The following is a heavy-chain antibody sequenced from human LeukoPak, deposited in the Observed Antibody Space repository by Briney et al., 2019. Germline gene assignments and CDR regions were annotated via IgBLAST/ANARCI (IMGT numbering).Heavy chain of an antibody. Sequence: GESLKISCEGSGSRFTTSWISWVRQMPGKGLEWMGRIDPGDSFTKYSPSFQGHVTISVEKSISTAYLQWSSLKASDSAMYYCARDGGGVSSWVSHWGQGTLVTVSS. J-gene: IGHJ4*02. V-gene: IGHV5-10-1*01. CDR3: ARDGGGVSSWVSH. D-gene: IGHD2-8*02. CDR1: GSRFTTSW. CDR2: IDPGDSFT.